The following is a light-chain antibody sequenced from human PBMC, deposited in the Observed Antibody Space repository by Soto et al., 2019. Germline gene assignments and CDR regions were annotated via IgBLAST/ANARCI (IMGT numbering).Light chain of an antibody. Sequence: DIQMTQSPSTLSASVGDRVTITCRASQSISSWLVWYQQKPGKAPKLLIYDASSLKSWVPSRFSGSGSGTEFTLTISSLQPDDFATYYCQQYNSYSTFGQGTKLEFK. CDR2: DAS. CDR1: QSISSW. CDR3: QQYNSYST. J-gene: IGKJ2*01. V-gene: IGKV1-5*01.